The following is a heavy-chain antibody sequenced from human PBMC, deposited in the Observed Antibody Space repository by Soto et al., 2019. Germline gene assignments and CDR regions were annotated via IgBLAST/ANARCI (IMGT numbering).Heavy chain of an antibody. D-gene: IGHD2-15*01. J-gene: IGHJ2*01. CDR1: GITFSNYG. Sequence: QVQLVESGGGVVQPGRSLRLSCAASGITFSNYGMHWVRQAPGKGLEWLAVIWYDGSKKYYADSLKGRFTISRDNSKYTLYLQMDSLSAEDTAVYYCARELHSRYFDLWGRGTLVTVSS. V-gene: IGHV3-33*01. CDR3: ARELHSRYFDL. CDR2: IWYDGSKK.